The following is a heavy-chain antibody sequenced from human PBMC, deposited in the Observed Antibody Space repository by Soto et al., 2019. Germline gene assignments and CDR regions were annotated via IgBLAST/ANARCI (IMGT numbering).Heavy chain of an antibody. D-gene: IGHD3-16*01. CDR1: GGSISSYY. V-gene: IGHV4-59*01. CDR2: IYYSGST. Sequence: PSETLSLTCTVSGGSISSYYWSWIRQPPGKGLEWIGYIYYSGSTNYNPSLKSRVTISVDTSKNQFSLKLSSVTAADTAVYYCARIRGLGEVSPFFDLWGQGARVTVSS. CDR3: ARIRGLGEVSPFFDL. J-gene: IGHJ4*02.